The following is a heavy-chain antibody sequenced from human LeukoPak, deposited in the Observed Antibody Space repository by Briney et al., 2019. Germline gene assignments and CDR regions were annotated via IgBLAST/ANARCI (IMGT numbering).Heavy chain of an antibody. J-gene: IGHJ6*02. CDR3: ASGSSGDYYYYYGMDV. CDR1: GGSFSGYY. V-gene: IGHV4-34*01. D-gene: IGHD6-19*01. CDR2: INHSGST. Sequence: SETLSLTCAVYGGSFSGYYWSWIRQPPGKGLEWIGEINHSGSTNYNPSLKSRVTISVDTSKNQFSLKLSSVTAADTAVYYCASGSSGDYYYYYGMDVWGQGTTVTVSS.